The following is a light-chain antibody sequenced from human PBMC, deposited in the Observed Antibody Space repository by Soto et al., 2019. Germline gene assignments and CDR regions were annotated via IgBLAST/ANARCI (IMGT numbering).Light chain of an antibody. CDR2: EVS. J-gene: IGLJ2*01. Sequence: QSALTQPASVSGSPGQSITISCTGTSSDVGGYNYVSWYQQHPGKAPKHMIYEVSNRPSGVSNRFSGSTSGNTASLTISGLEAEDEADYYCSSYTSSSTLVVFGGGTKLTVL. V-gene: IGLV2-14*01. CDR3: SSYTSSSTLVV. CDR1: SSDVGGYNY.